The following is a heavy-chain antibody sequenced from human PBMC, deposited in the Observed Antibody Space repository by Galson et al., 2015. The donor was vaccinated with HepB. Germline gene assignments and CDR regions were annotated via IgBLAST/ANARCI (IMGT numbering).Heavy chain of an antibody. Sequence: PALVKPTQTLTLTCTFSGFSLSTSGVGVGWIRQPPGKALEWLAPIYWDDDKRYSPSLKSRLTITKDTSKNQVVLTMTNMDPVDTATYYCAHSYDYIWGSYRNDAFDIWGQGTMVTVSS. CDR1: GFSLSTSGVG. J-gene: IGHJ3*02. CDR2: IYWDDDK. V-gene: IGHV2-5*02. D-gene: IGHD3-16*02. CDR3: AHSYDYIWGSYRNDAFDI.